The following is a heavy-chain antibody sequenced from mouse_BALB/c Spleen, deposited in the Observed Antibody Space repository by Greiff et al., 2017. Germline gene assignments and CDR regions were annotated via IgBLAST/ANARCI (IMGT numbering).Heavy chain of an antibody. V-gene: IGHV5-9-3*01. CDR1: GFTFSSYA. Sequence: EVQLVESGGGLVKPGGSLKLSCAASGFTFSSYAMSWVRQTPEKRLEWVATISSGGSYTYYPDSVKGRFTISRDNAKNTLYLQMSSLRSEDTAMYYCARHITTVVATGRYAMDYWGQGTSVTVSS. D-gene: IGHD1-1*01. J-gene: IGHJ4*01. CDR3: ARHITTVVATGRYAMDY. CDR2: ISSGGSYT.